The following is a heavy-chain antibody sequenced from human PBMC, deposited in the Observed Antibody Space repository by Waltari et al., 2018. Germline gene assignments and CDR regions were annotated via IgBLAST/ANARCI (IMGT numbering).Heavy chain of an antibody. V-gene: IGHV1-2*06. CDR3: ARTISNLKNAFDI. Sequence: QVQLVQSGAEVKKPGVSVKVSCKASGYTFTGYYMHWVRQAPGQGLEWMGRINPNSGGTNYAQKFQGRVTMTRDTSISTACMELSRLRSDDTAVYYCARTISNLKNAFDIWGQGTMVTVSS. D-gene: IGHD1-20*01. CDR1: GYTFTGYY. CDR2: INPNSGGT. J-gene: IGHJ3*02.